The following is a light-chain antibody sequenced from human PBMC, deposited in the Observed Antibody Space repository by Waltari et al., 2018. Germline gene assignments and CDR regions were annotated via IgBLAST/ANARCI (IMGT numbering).Light chain of an antibody. J-gene: IGLJ3*02. Sequence: QSVLTQPPSASGAPGQRVTISCSGGNSNIGSNYLFWYQQLPGTAPKLLIYRNDQRPPGVLDRFSGSKSGTAASRGITWLRSEDEAEYYCAAWDDSLNSRVFGGGTKLTVL. CDR1: NSNIGSNY. V-gene: IGLV1-47*01. CDR2: RND. CDR3: AAWDDSLNSRV.